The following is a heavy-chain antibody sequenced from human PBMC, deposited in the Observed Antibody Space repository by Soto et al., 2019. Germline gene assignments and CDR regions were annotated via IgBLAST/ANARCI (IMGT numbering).Heavy chain of an antibody. CDR2: INPNSGGT. Sequence: QVQLVQSGAEVRKPGASVKISCKSSGFTFTRFYIHWLRQVPGQGLEWMGWINPNSGGTNYVQRFQGRVTMTKDTSINAAYMELSGLKSDDTAVYFCARATITGTIIDYWGQGTLVTVSS. CDR3: ARATITGTIIDY. J-gene: IGHJ4*02. CDR1: GFTFTRFY. D-gene: IGHD1-7*01. V-gene: IGHV1-2*02.